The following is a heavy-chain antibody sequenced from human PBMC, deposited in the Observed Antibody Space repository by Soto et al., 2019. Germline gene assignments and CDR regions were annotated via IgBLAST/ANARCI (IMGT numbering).Heavy chain of an antibody. CDR2: IWYDGSNK. CDR1: GFTFSRYG. V-gene: IGHV3-33*01. D-gene: IGHD4-17*01. CDR3: ASGSDGDYGYYFDY. J-gene: IGHJ4*02. Sequence: QVQLVESGGGVVQPGRSLRLSCAASGFTFSRYGMHWVRQAPGKGLEWVAVIWYDGSNKYYADSVKGRFTISRDNSKNTLYLQMNSLRAEDTAVYYCASGSDGDYGYYFDYWGQGTLVTVSS.